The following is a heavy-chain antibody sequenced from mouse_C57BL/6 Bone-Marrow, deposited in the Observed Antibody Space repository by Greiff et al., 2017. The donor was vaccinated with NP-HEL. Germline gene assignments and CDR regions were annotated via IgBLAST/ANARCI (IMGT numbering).Heavy chain of an antibody. D-gene: IGHD2-4*01. CDR3: ARLIYDYDPYYYAMDY. Sequence: QVQLKESGAELVRPGASVKLSCKASGYTFTDYYINWVKQRPGQGLEWIARIYPGSGNTYYNEKFKGKATLTAEKSSSTAYMQLSSLTSEDSAVYFCARLIYDYDPYYYAMDYWGQGTSVTVSS. CDR1: GYTFTDYY. CDR2: IYPGSGNT. J-gene: IGHJ4*01. V-gene: IGHV1-76*01.